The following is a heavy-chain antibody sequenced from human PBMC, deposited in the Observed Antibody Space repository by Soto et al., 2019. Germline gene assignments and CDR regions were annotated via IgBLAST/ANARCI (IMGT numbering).Heavy chain of an antibody. V-gene: IGHV1-8*01. CDR3: ARDLGYCSSTSCPNYYYYGMDV. D-gene: IGHD2-2*01. Sequence: QVQLVQSGAEVKKPGASVKVSCKASGYTFTSYDINWVRQATGQGLEWMGWMNHNSGNTGYAQKFQGRVTMTRNTSISTAYMELSSLRSEDTAVYYCARDLGYCSSTSCPNYYYYGMDVWGQGTTVTVSS. CDR1: GYTFTSYD. CDR2: MNHNSGNT. J-gene: IGHJ6*02.